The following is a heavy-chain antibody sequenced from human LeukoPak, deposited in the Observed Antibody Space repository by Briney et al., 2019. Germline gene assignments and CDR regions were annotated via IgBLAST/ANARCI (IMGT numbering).Heavy chain of an antibody. CDR1: GYSISSGYY. D-gene: IGHD3-3*01. CDR2: ICHSGST. J-gene: IGHJ4*02. V-gene: IGHV4-38-2*02. CDR3: ARETTIFGVVNPFDY. Sequence: PSEALSLTCTVSGYSISSGYYWGWIRQPPGKGLEWIGSICHSGSTYYNPSLKSRVTISVDTSKNQFSLKLSPVTAADTAVYYCARETTIFGVVNPFDYWGQGTLVTVSS.